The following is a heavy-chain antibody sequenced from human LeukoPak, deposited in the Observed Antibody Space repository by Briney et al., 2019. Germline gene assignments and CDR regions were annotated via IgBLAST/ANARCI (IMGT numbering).Heavy chain of an antibody. CDR1: GFTFSDHY. J-gene: IGHJ6*04. CDR3: ARDTHVAMDV. CDR2: TRDKAKSYNT. D-gene: IGHD2-21*01. Sequence: GGSLRLSCAASGFTFSDHYMNWVRQAPGEGLEGGGRTRDKAKSYNTEYAASEKGRFTVTRDDSKNPLSLQMNNVKTEDTAVYYCARDTHVAMDVWGKGTTVTVSS. V-gene: IGHV3-72*01.